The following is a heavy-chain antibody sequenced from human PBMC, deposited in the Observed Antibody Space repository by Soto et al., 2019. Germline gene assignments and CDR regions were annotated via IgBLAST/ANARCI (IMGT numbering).Heavy chain of an antibody. CDR3: ARGIGYSAQDY. CDR2: ISGDASST. Sequence: GGSLRLSCAASGFTFSDYWMHWVRQVPGKGLVWVSRISGDASSTSYADSVKGRFTISRDNAKNTLYVQMNSLRAEDTAVYYCARGIGYSAQDYWGQGTPVTVSS. CDR1: GFTFSDYW. D-gene: IGHD1-1*01. V-gene: IGHV3-74*01. J-gene: IGHJ4*02.